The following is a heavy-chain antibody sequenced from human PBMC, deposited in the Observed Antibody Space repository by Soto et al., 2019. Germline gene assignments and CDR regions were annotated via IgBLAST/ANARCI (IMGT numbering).Heavy chain of an antibody. CDR3: SSEGDPDYGY. V-gene: IGHV1-18*01. D-gene: IGHD4-17*01. J-gene: IGHJ4*02. CDR2: ISTYNGNT. Sequence: QVQLVQSGAEVKKPGTSVKVSCKASGYTFTSNGISWVRQAPGQGLEWMGGISTYNGNTNDAQKVQXXVXIXXSTDTSIAYMELRDMRSDDTAVYYCSSEGDPDYGYWGQGSLVTVSS. CDR1: GYTFTSNG.